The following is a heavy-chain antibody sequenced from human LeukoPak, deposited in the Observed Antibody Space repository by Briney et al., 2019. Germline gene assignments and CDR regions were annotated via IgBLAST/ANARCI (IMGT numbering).Heavy chain of an antibody. CDR2: ISAYNGNT. CDR1: GYTFTSYG. Sequence: ASVKVSCKASGYTFTSYGISWVRQAPGQGLEWMGWISAYNGNTNYAQKLQGRVTMNTDTSTSTAYMELRSLRSDDTAVYYCAREAIFGVVIVPDYWGQGTLVTVSS. V-gene: IGHV1-18*01. CDR3: AREAIFGVVIVPDY. D-gene: IGHD3-3*01. J-gene: IGHJ4*02.